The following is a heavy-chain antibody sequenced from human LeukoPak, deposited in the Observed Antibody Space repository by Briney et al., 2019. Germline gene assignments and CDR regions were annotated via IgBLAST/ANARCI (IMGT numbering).Heavy chain of an antibody. CDR1: GFTFSSYW. Sequence: GGSLRLSCVASGFTFSSYWMTWFRQAPGKGLEWVGVIRSIAYGETTEYAASVKGRFSISRDNSNSIAYLQMSSLKTEDTAVYYCATTDTAMVTLDYWGQGTLVTVSS. CDR3: ATTDTAMVTLDY. D-gene: IGHD5-18*01. CDR2: IRSIAYGETT. V-gene: IGHV3-49*03. J-gene: IGHJ4*02.